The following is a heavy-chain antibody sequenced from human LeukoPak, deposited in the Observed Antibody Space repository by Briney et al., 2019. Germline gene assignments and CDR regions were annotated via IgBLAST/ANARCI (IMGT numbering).Heavy chain of an antibody. CDR2: ISGSGGST. CDR1: GFTFSSYA. J-gene: IGHJ4*02. D-gene: IGHD2-21*02. Sequence: PGGSLRLSCAASGFTFSSYAMSWVRQAPGKGLEWVSAISGSGGSTYYADSVKGRFTISRDNSKNTLYLQMNSLRTEDTALYYCAKEQPRGHIVVVTATRAFDYWGQGTLVTVSS. CDR3: AKEQPRGHIVVVTATRAFDY. V-gene: IGHV3-23*01.